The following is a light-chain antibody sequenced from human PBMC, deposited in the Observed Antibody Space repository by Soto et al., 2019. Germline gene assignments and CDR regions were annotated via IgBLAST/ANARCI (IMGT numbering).Light chain of an antibody. Sequence: EIVMTPSPATLSVSPGERATLSCRASQSVSSYLAWYQQKPGQAPRLLIYDASNRATGNPARFSGSGSGTEFTLTISGLQSEDFATYYCQQYNNWPVTFGGGTKVDIK. CDR2: DAS. V-gene: IGKV3D-15*01. J-gene: IGKJ4*01. CDR1: QSVSSY. CDR3: QQYNNWPVT.